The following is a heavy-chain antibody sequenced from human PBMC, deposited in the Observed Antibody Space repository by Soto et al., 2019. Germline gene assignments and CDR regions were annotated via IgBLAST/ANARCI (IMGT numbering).Heavy chain of an antibody. CDR2: IYYSRSD. Sequence: SETLSLTCTVSGDSINSADYYWSWLRQPPGKGLEWIGYIYYSRSDYYNPSLGRRATITIDTSRNQFSLNLMSVTAADTAVYYCARVVQFYDRSGYSFYYFDYWGQGDLVTVSS. CDR3: ARVVQFYDRSGYSFYYFDY. CDR1: GDSINSADYY. D-gene: IGHD3-22*01. V-gene: IGHV4-30-4*01. J-gene: IGHJ4*02.